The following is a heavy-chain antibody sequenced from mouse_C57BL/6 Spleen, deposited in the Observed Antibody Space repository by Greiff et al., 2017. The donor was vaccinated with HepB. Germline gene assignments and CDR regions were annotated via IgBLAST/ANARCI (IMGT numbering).Heavy chain of an antibody. CDR1: GYSFTGYY. D-gene: IGHD1-1*01. J-gene: IGHJ2*01. V-gene: IGHV1-42*01. Sequence: EVQLQQSGPELVKPGASVKISCKASGYSFTGYYMNWVKQSPEKSLEWIGEINPSTGGTTYNQKFKAKATLTVDKSSSTAYMQLKSLTSEDSAVYYCGSHYYGSSYFDYWGQGTTLTVSS. CDR2: INPSTGGT. CDR3: GSHYYGSSYFDY.